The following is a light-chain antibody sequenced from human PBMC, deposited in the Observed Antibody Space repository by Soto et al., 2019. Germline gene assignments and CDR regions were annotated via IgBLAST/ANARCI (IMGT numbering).Light chain of an antibody. V-gene: IGKV3-15*01. J-gene: IGKJ5*01. CDR2: GAS. Sequence: EIVMTQSPCSLSVSPGEIVTLSCGVFYSDQNNLAWHQQKPGQAPKLLIYGASTRASGVPARFSGSGSGTEFTLTISSLQAEDFAVYYCQQYNGWPITFGQGTRLEIK. CDR3: QQYNGWPIT. CDR1: YSDQNN.